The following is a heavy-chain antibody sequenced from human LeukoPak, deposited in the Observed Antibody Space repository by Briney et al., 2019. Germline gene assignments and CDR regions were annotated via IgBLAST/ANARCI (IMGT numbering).Heavy chain of an antibody. D-gene: IGHD5-18*01. CDR3: ARDRDSYGYYFDY. V-gene: IGHV3-7*01. CDR2: IKQDGSEK. J-gene: IGHJ4*02. Sequence: GGSLRLSCAASGFTFSSYWMSWVRQAPGKGLEWVANIKQDGSEKYYVDSVKGRFTISRDNAKNSLYLQMNSLRAEDTAVYYRARDRDSYGYYFDYWGQGTLVTVSS. CDR1: GFTFSSYW.